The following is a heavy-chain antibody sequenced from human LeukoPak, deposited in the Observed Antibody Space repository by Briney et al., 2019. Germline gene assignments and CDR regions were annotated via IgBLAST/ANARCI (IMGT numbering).Heavy chain of an antibody. CDR2: INPSGGST. J-gene: IGHJ4*02. Sequence: ASVKVSCKASGYTFTSYYMHWVRQAPGQGLEWMGIINPSGGSTSYAQKFQGRVTMTRDTSTSTVYMELSSLRSEDTAVYYCAIHPLPTGVQGVPFDYWGQGTLVTVSS. CDR3: AIHPLPTGVQGVPFDY. CDR1: GYTFTSYY. V-gene: IGHV1-46*01. D-gene: IGHD3-10*01.